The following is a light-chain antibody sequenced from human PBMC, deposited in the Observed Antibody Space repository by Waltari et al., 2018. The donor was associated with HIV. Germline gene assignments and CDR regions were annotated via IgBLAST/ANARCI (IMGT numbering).Light chain of an antibody. V-gene: IGLV2-14*03. Sequence: QSALTQPASVSGSPGQSIPIPCTGTSSDIGGYHYVSWYQQHPGKAPKLMISDVSHRPSGVSNRFSGSKSGNTASLTISGLQAEDEADYYCSSYTSSSTLGVFGSGTKVTVL. J-gene: IGLJ1*01. CDR1: SSDIGGYHY. CDR2: DVS. CDR3: SSYTSSSTLGV.